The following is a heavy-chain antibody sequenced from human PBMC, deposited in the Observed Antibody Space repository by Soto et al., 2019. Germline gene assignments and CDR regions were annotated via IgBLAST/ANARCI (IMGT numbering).Heavy chain of an antibody. CDR3: ALHYGSGNNYYYYGMDV. Sequence: QVQLVQSGAEVKKPGSSVKVSCKASGGTFSSYAISWVRQAPGQGLEWMGGIMPIFGTADYAQKFQGRVTITADESTSTAYMELSSLRSEDTAVYYCALHYGSGNNYYYYGMDVWGQGTTVTVSS. V-gene: IGHV1-69*12. J-gene: IGHJ6*02. D-gene: IGHD3-10*01. CDR1: GGTFSSYA. CDR2: IMPIFGTA.